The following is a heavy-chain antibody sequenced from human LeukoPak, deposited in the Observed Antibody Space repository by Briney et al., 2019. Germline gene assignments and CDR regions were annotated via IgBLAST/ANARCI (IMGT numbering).Heavy chain of an antibody. D-gene: IGHD6-19*01. V-gene: IGHV3-23*01. CDR3: VKSPYSSAWLHYY. Sequence: GGTLRLSCAASGFTFSSYGMNWVRQAPGKGLEWVSGISGSGGRTYYADSVKGRFTISRDNSKNTLYLQLNSLRAEDTAVYYCVKSPYSSAWLHYYWGQGTLVTVSS. J-gene: IGHJ4*02. CDR1: GFTFSSYG. CDR2: ISGSGGRT.